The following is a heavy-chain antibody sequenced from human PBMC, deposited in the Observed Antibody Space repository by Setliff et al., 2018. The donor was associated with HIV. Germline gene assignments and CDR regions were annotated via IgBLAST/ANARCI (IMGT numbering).Heavy chain of an antibody. CDR1: GGSINSGGYY. CDR2: IYYSGSS. CDR3: ARNTFGSDSESPYIYYYYMDV. V-gene: IGHV4-31*03. D-gene: IGHD3-3*01. Sequence: PSETLSLTCTVSGGSINSGGYYWTWIRQRPGKGLEWIGYIYYSGSSYYNPSLKSRVTISVDTSEKQFSLKLSSVTAADTAVYYCARNTFGSDSESPYIYYYYMDVWGEGTAVTVSS. J-gene: IGHJ6*03.